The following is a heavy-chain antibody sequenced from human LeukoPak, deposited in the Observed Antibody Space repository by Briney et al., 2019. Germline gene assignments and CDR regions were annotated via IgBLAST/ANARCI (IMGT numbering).Heavy chain of an antibody. Sequence: GGSLRLSCAASGFTFSSYAMSWVRQAPGKGLEWVSAISGSGGSTYYADSVKGRFTISRDNSKNTLYLQMNSLGTDDTAVYYCARDLINESLDYWGQGTLVTVSS. CDR3: ARDLINESLDY. CDR1: GFTFSSYA. V-gene: IGHV3-23*01. CDR2: ISGSGGST. J-gene: IGHJ4*02. D-gene: IGHD3-16*01.